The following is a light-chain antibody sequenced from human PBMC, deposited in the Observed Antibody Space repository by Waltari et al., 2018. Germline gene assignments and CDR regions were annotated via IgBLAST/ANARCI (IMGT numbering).Light chain of an antibody. CDR2: GNS. CDR3: QSYDSSLSGSVV. CDR1: SSNIGAGYD. J-gene: IGLJ2*01. Sequence: QSVLTQPPSVSGAPGQGVTIPCTGSSSNIGAGYDVHWYQQLPGTAPKLLIYGNSNRPSGVPDRFSGSKSGTSASLAITGLQAEDEADYYCQSYDSSLSGSVVFGGGTKLTVL. V-gene: IGLV1-40*01.